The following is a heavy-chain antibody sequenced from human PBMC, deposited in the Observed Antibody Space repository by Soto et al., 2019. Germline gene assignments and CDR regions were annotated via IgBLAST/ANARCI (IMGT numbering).Heavy chain of an antibody. J-gene: IGHJ6*02. Sequence: PGGSLRLSCAASGFTFSNAWMSWVRQAPGKGLEWVGHIKSKTDGGTTDYAAPVEGRFTISRDDSKNTLYLQMNGLKTEDTAVYYCTTDLGNYDFWSGVYYYGMDVWGQGTTVTVS. V-gene: IGHV3-15*01. D-gene: IGHD3-3*01. CDR1: GFTFSNAW. CDR2: IKSKTDGGTT. CDR3: TTDLGNYDFWSGVYYYGMDV.